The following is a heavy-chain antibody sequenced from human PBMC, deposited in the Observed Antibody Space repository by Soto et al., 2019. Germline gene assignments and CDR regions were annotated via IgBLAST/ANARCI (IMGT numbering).Heavy chain of an antibody. J-gene: IGHJ4*02. CDR2: IYPGDSDT. Sequence: GESLKISCKGSGYSFTTYWIGWVRQMPGKGLEWMGIIYPGDSDTRYSPSFQGQVTISADRYISTAYLQWSSLKASDTAMYYCARKDSSSAFDYWGQGTLVTVSS. D-gene: IGHD3-22*01. V-gene: IGHV5-51*01. CDR3: ARKDSSSAFDY. CDR1: GYSFTTYW.